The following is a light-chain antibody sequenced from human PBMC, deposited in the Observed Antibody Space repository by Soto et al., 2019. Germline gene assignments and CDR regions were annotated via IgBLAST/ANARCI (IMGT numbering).Light chain of an antibody. CDR3: QQTSI. CDR1: QSVSNNH. J-gene: IGKJ3*01. CDR2: ATS. V-gene: IGKV3-20*01. Sequence: EIVLTQSPGTLSLSPGERATLSCRASQSVSNNHLAWYQQKPGQAPRLLIYATSSRATGIPDRCSGSGSWTDFTLTITRLEPEDVAVYYCQQTSIFSPGTKVDI.